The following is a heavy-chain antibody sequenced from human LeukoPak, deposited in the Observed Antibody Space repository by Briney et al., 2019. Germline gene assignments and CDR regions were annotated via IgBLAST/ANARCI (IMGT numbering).Heavy chain of an antibody. CDR1: GGSISSGSYY. D-gene: IGHD1-26*01. V-gene: IGHV4-61*02. CDR3: ARGTPTGWDSSNWFDP. CDR2: IYTSGST. Sequence: SETLSLTCTVSGGSISSGSYYWSWIRQPAGKGLEWIGRIYTSGSTNYNPSLKSRVTISVDTSKNQFSLKLSSVTAADTAVYYCARGTPTGWDSSNWFDPWGQGTLVTVSS. J-gene: IGHJ5*02.